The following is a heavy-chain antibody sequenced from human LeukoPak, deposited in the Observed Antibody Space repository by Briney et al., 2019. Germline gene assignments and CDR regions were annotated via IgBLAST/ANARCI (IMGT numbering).Heavy chain of an antibody. J-gene: IGHJ4*02. Sequence: GGSLRLSCAASGFTVSSNYMSWVRQAPGKGLEWVSVIYSGGSTYYAASVKGRFTISRDNSKNTLYLQMNSLRAEDTAVYYCARTSGYSGYGRFDYWGQGTLVTVSS. CDR2: IYSGGST. CDR3: ARTSGYSGYGRFDY. D-gene: IGHD5-12*01. V-gene: IGHV3-53*01. CDR1: GFTVSSNY.